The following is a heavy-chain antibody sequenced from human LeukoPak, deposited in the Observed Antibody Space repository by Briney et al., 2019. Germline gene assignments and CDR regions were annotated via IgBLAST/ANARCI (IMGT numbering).Heavy chain of an antibody. CDR1: GFTFSSYG. CDR3: ARASTYYDFWSGYAGMDV. V-gene: IGHV3-30*02. J-gene: IGHJ6*04. CDR2: IRYDGSNK. Sequence: GGSLRLSCAASGFTFSSYGMHWVRQAPGKGLEWVAFIRYDGSNKYYADSVKGRFTISRDNSKNTLYLQMNSLRAEDTAVYYCARASTYYDFWSGYAGMDVWGKGTTVAVSS. D-gene: IGHD3-3*01.